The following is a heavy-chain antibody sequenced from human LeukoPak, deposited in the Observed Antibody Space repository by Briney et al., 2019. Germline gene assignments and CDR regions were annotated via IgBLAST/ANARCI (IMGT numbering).Heavy chain of an antibody. D-gene: IGHD1-1*01. J-gene: IGHJ6*04. Sequence: GGFLRLSCAASGSTFSSYWMHWVRQGPGKGLVWVARINGDESRTTYADSVRDRFTISRDNAKNTLYLQMNSLRAEDTAVYYCVRGQLERPFDFYYGMDVWGKGTTVTVSS. CDR2: INGDESRT. V-gene: IGHV3-74*01. CDR3: VRGQLERPFDFYYGMDV. CDR1: GSTFSSYW.